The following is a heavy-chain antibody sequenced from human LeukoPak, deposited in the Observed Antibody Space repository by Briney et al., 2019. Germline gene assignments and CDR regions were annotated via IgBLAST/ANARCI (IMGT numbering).Heavy chain of an antibody. CDR3: QCVLDAFDI. Sequence: PSETLSLTCTVSGGSISSSSYYWGWIRQPPGKGLEWIGSIYYSGSTYYNPSLKSRVTISVDTSKNQFSLKLSSVTAADTAVYYCQCVLDAFDIWGQGTMVTVSS. V-gene: IGHV4-39*07. CDR2: IYYSGST. D-gene: IGHD2-8*01. J-gene: IGHJ3*02. CDR1: GGSISSSSYY.